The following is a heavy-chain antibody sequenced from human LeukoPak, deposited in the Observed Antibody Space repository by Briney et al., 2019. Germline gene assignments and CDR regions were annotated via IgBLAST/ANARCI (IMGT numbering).Heavy chain of an antibody. CDR1: GLSVSRNY. V-gene: IGHV3-66*01. J-gene: IGHJ3*02. Sequence: AGGSLRLSCVASGLSVSRNYMTWVRQAPGKGLEWVSVLYSGGVRYYADSVKGRFTISRDDSKNTLSLLMNNLRPDDTALYYCARAATVTTADAFDIWGQGTMVTVSS. CDR2: LYSGGVR. CDR3: ARAATVTTADAFDI. D-gene: IGHD4-11*01.